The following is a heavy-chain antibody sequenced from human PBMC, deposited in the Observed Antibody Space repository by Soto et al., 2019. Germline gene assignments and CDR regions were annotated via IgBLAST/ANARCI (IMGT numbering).Heavy chain of an antibody. Sequence: PSETLSLTCTVSGGSISSSSYYWSWIRQHPGKGLEWIGYIYYSGSTYYNPSLKSRVTISVDTSKNQFSLKLSSVTAADTAVYYCARDPGSSGYIEGDAFDIWGQGTMVTVSS. J-gene: IGHJ3*02. CDR1: GGSISSSSYY. D-gene: IGHD3-22*01. CDR3: ARDPGSSGYIEGDAFDI. CDR2: IYYSGST. V-gene: IGHV4-31*03.